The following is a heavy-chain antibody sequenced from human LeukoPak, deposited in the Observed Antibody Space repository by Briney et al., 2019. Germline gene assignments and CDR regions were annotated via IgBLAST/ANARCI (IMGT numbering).Heavy chain of an antibody. CDR2: ISGGSGGST. Sequence: GGSLRLSCAASGFTFSTYAMSWVRQAPGKGLEWVSSISGGSGGSTYYADSVKGRFTNSRDSSKNTLYLQMNSLRAEDTAVYYCAKGEAYCGGDCYPDWGQGTLVTVSS. D-gene: IGHD2-21*02. CDR1: GFTFSTYA. J-gene: IGHJ4*02. V-gene: IGHV3-23*01. CDR3: AKGEAYCGGDCYPD.